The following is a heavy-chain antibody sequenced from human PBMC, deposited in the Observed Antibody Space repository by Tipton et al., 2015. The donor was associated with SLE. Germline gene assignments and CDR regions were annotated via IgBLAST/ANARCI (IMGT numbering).Heavy chain of an antibody. Sequence: QMQLVQSGAEVKKPGASVKVSCMASGYTFTSYYMHWVRQAPGQGLEWMGIINPSGGSTSYAQKFQGRVTMTRDTPTSTVYMELSSLRSEDTAVYYCARDGGYGVPYWYFDLWGRGTLVTVSS. CDR3: ARDGGYGVPYWYFDL. CDR1: GYTFTSYY. V-gene: IGHV1-46*01. D-gene: IGHD5/OR15-5a*01. CDR2: INPSGGST. J-gene: IGHJ2*01.